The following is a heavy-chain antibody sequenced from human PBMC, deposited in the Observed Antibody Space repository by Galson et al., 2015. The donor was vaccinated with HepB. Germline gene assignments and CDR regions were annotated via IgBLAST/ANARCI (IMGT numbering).Heavy chain of an antibody. J-gene: IGHJ4*02. D-gene: IGHD6-19*01. Sequence: SLRLSCAASGFTFSSYGMHWVRQAPGKGLEWVAVISYDGSNKYYADSVKGRFTISRDNSKNTLYLQMNSLRAEDTAVYYCANVITGLVLPFDYWGQGTLVTVSS. V-gene: IGHV3-30*18. CDR2: ISYDGSNK. CDR1: GFTFSSYG. CDR3: ANVITGLVLPFDY.